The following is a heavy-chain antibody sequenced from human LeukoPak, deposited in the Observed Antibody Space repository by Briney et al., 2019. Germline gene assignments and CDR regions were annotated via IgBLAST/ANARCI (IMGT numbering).Heavy chain of an antibody. J-gene: IGHJ6*02. CDR3: ARDNNRYYDFWSPYGMDV. CDR1: GFTFSSYA. CDR2: ISSSGSTI. D-gene: IGHD3-3*01. Sequence: GGSLRLSCAASGFTFSSYAMSWVRQAPGKGLEWVSYISSSGSTIYYADSVKGRFTISRDNAKNSLYLQMNSLRAEDTAVYYCARDNNRYYDFWSPYGMDVWGQGTTVTVSS. V-gene: IGHV3-48*04.